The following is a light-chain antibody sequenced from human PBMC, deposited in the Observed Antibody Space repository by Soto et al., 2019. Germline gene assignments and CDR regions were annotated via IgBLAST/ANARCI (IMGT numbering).Light chain of an antibody. J-gene: IGKJ1*01. Sequence: EIVMTQSPATLSVSPVDRATLSCMASESVTSSLAWYQQKPGQPPRLLIYAASTRATDVPARFSGGGSETEFTLTISSLQSEDFAVYFCQQYNIWPLWTFGQGTKVDI. CDR1: ESVTSS. V-gene: IGKV3-15*01. CDR3: QQYNIWPLWT. CDR2: AAS.